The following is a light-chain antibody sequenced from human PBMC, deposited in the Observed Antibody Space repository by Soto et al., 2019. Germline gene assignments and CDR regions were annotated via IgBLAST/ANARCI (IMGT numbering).Light chain of an antibody. CDR3: QKYNTAPLT. Sequence: DIQMTQSPLSLSASVGDRVSITCRASQGIGNYLAWFHQKPGRVPKLLIYGASALQTGVPSRFSGSGYGTEFTLTISSLQPEDVATYYCQKYNTAPLTFGGGTKVEI. CDR1: QGIGNY. CDR2: GAS. J-gene: IGKJ4*01. V-gene: IGKV1-27*01.